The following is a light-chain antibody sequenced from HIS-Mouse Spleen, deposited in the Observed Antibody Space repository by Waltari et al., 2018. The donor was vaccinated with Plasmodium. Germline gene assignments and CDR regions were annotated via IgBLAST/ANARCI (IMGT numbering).Light chain of an antibody. Sequence: QSALTQPPSASGSPGQSVTISCPGTSSDVGGYNYDSWFQQHPGKAPKLMIYEVSKRPSGVPDRFSGSKSGNTASLTVSGLQAEDEADYYCSSYAGSNNLVFGGGTKLTVL. CDR3: SSYAGSNNLV. J-gene: IGLJ2*01. CDR1: SSDVGGYNY. CDR2: EVS. V-gene: IGLV2-8*01.